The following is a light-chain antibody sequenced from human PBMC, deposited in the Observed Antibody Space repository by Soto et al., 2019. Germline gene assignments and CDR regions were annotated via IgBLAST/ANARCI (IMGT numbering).Light chain of an antibody. Sequence: IQRGHQPTALSGSVGSRLTITCRASQTISSWLAWYQQKPGQAPKLLIYKASTLKSGVPSRLSGSGSGTDCTITITSLKYDDFETYYCLQSYSTRPTFGQGTKVDIK. J-gene: IGKJ1*01. V-gene: IGKV1-5*03. CDR1: QTISSW. CDR2: KAS. CDR3: LQSYSTRPT.